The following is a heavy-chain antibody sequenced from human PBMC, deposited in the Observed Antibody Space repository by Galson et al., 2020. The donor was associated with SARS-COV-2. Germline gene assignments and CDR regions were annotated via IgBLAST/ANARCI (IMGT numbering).Heavy chain of an antibody. CDR3: AILRGAYLNSYYFER. V-gene: IGHV1-24*01. CDR2: SDPEDVEL. D-gene: IGHD3-16*01. J-gene: IGHJ4*02. Sequence: ASVKVSCKVSGFPLSDLSMHWLRQAPGKGLEWMGGSDPEDVELIYAEKFQGRLTMTEDTSTDTAYMELSSLRSEDTAIYYCAILRGAYLNSYYFERWGQGTLVTVSS. CDR1: GFPLSDLS.